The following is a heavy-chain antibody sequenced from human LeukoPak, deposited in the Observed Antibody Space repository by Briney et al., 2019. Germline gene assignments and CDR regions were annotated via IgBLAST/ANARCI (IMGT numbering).Heavy chain of an antibody. CDR3: ARGFWSGYNDY. J-gene: IGHJ4*02. CDR1: GFTFSSYS. V-gene: IGHV3-48*01. Sequence: GGSLRLSCAASGFTFSSYSMNWVRQAPGKGLEWVSYISSSSSTIYYADSVKGRFTISRDNAKNSLYLQMNSLRAEDTAMYYCARGFWSGYNDYWGQGTLVTVSS. D-gene: IGHD3-3*01. CDR2: ISSSSSTI.